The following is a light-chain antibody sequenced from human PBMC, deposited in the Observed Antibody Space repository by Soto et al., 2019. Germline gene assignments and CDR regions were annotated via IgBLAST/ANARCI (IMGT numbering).Light chain of an antibody. Sequence: QSALTQPASVSGSPGQSITISCTGTSSDVGAYNLVSWYQQHPGKAPKLLIYDVSNRPSGVSNRFSGPKSGNTASLTISGLQAEDEAFYYCSSYTNTSTLVFGGGTKLTVL. J-gene: IGLJ3*02. CDR3: SSYTNTSTLV. V-gene: IGLV2-14*02. CDR2: DVS. CDR1: SSDVGAYNL.